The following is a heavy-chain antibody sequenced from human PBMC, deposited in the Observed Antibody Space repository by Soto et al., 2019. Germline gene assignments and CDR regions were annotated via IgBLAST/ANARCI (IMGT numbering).Heavy chain of an antibody. CDR2: INPNSGGT. V-gene: IGHV1-2*02. D-gene: IGHD5-18*01. Sequence: ASVKVSCKASGYTFTGYYMHWVRQAPGQGREWMGWINPNSGGTNYAQKFQGRVTMTRDTSISTAYMELSRLRSDDTAVYYCARASSRYSYGYDYYYGMDVWGQGTTVTVSS. CDR3: ARASSRYSYGYDYYYGMDV. J-gene: IGHJ6*02. CDR1: GYTFTGYY.